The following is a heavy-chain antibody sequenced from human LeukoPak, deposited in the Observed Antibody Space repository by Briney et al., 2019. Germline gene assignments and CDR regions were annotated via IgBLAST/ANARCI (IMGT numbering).Heavy chain of an antibody. CDR2: ISVRSNYR. Sequence: GGSLRLSCAASGFTFSSYAMSWVRQAPGKGLEWVSSISVRSNYRYYADSVRGRFTISRDDARDSLFLQMNSLRAEDTAVYFCVRLRRNNDRSGYYYYYNYWGQGTLVTVSS. V-gene: IGHV3-21*01. J-gene: IGHJ4*02. D-gene: IGHD3-22*01. CDR3: VRLRRNNDRSGYYYYYNY. CDR1: GFTFSSYA.